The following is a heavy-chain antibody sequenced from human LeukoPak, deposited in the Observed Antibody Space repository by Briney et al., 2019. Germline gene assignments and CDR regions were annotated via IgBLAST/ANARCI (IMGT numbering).Heavy chain of an antibody. J-gene: IGHJ4*02. CDR2: SNPSGGTT. CDR1: GYSFTSYY. Sequence: GASVKVSCKCFGYSFTSYYRHWVRQPPRQGLEWMGISNPSGGTTTYAHKVQGRLTLTTDTFTSTVYMELSSVKSDDTAVYYCARTYIGATSNFDYWGQGTLVTVSS. D-gene: IGHD5-12*01. CDR3: ARTYIGATSNFDY. V-gene: IGHV1-46*01.